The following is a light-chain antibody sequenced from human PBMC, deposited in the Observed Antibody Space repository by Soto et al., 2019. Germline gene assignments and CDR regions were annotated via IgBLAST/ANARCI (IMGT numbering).Light chain of an antibody. CDR1: QGISNY. CDR2: AAS. V-gene: IGKV1-27*01. Sequence: DIHITESPSSVSASVGDRVTITCRASQGISNYLAWYQQKPGKVPKLLIYAASTLQSGVPSRFSGSGSGTDFTLTISSLQPEDVATYYCQKYNSAPWTFGQGTKVAIK. CDR3: QKYNSAPWT. J-gene: IGKJ1*01.